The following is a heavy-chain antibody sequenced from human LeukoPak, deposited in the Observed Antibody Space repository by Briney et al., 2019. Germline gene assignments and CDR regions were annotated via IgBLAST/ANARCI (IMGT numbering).Heavy chain of an antibody. V-gene: IGHV3-48*02. CDR3: ARSLPTDY. Sequence: GGSLRLSCAASGFTFSTYSMNWVHQAPGKGLEWVSCISSTSSTIYYADSVKGRFTISRDNAKNSLYLQMNSLRDEDTAVYYWARSLPTDYWGQGTLVSVSS. CDR1: GFTFSTYS. J-gene: IGHJ4*02. CDR2: ISSTSSTI. D-gene: IGHD2-2*01.